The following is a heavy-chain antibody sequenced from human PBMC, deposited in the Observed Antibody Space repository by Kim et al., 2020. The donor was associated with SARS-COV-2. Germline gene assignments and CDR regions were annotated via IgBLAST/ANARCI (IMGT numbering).Heavy chain of an antibody. D-gene: IGHD3-9*01. CDR3: ASFTNISYYILTGYYNGGYYVGN. V-gene: IGHV4-4*02. CDR1: GGSISSSNW. J-gene: IGHJ4*02. Sequence: SETLSLTCAVSGGSISSSNWWCCGRQPPGKLQEWIGEIYHRGSTNYNPSLKSRVTISVNTSKNQFSLQLSGVTAAATAVYYCASFTNISYYILTGYYNGGYYVGNSGPGTL. CDR2: IYHRGST.